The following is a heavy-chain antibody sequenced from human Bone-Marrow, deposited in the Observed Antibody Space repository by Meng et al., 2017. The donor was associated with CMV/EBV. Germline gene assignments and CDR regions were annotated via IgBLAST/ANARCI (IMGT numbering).Heavy chain of an antibody. CDR2: MTPNSGGP. V-gene: IGHV1-2*02. D-gene: IGHD1-26*01. J-gene: IGHJ4*02. CDR1: GYSFAAYY. Sequence: ASVKVSCKASGYSFAAYYMHWVRQAPGQRFEWLGWMTPNSGGPQYAQKFQGRVTMTRDTSTSTDYMELSSLTSDDTAVYYCAHIVGATLEWGQGTLVTVSS. CDR3: AHIVGATLE.